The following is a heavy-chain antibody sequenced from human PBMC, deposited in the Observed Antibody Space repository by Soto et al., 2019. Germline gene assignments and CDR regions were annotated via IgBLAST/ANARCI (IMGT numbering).Heavy chain of an antibody. Sequence: QITLKESGPTLVKPTQTLTLTCTFSGFSFGVSGVGVGWIRQPPGKALEWLALVFWHDDKRYNPSLRSRLTITKDAPKNQVVLRMTNMDPLDTATYFCARAYTYDFDYWGQGTLVSVSS. J-gene: IGHJ4*02. D-gene: IGHD5-18*01. CDR3: ARAYTYDFDY. CDR1: GFSFGVSGVG. V-gene: IGHV2-5*01. CDR2: VFWHDDK.